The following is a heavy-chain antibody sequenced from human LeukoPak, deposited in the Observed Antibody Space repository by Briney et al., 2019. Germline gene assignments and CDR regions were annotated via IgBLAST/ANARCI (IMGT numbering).Heavy chain of an antibody. CDR3: ARDSVGARSFDY. J-gene: IGHJ4*02. V-gene: IGHV3-23*01. CDR2: ISGGGVSA. CDR1: GFTFSSYA. Sequence: HSGGSLRLSCAASGFTFSSYAMSWVRQAPGKGLEWVSAISGGGVSAYYGDSVKGRFTISRDNAKHSLYLQMNSLRAEDTAVYYCARDSVGARSFDYWGQGTLVTVSS. D-gene: IGHD1-26*01.